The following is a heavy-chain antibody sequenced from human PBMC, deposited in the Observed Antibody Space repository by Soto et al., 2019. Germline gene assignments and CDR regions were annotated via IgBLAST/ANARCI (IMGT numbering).Heavy chain of an antibody. J-gene: IGHJ5*02. Sequence: ASVKVSCKASGYTFTSYDINWVRQATGQGLEWMGGFDPEDGETIYAQKFQGRVTMTEDTSTDTAYMELSSLRSEDTAVYYCATVPPPYYDFWSGYYNPRGQGTLVTVSS. V-gene: IGHV1-24*01. CDR1: GYTFTSYD. CDR3: ATVPPPYYDFWSGYYNP. D-gene: IGHD3-3*01. CDR2: FDPEDGET.